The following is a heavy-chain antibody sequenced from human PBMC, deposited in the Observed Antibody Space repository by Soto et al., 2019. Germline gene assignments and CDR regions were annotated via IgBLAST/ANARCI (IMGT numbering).Heavy chain of an antibody. V-gene: IGHV4-39*01. J-gene: IGHJ5*02. CDR3: AGMGNYWFDP. CDR1: GGSISSSSYY. Sequence: SETLSLTCTVSGGSISSSSYYWGWIRQPPGKGLEWIGSIYYSGSTYYNPSLKSRVTISVDTSKNQFSLKLSSVTAADTAVYYCAGMGNYWFDPWGQGTLVTVSS. D-gene: IGHD7-27*01. CDR2: IYYSGST.